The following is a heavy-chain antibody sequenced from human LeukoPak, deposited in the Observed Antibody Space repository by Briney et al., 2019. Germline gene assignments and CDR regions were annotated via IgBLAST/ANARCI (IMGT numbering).Heavy chain of an antibody. CDR2: ISAYNGNT. D-gene: IGHD3-10*01. J-gene: IGHJ4*02. CDR3: ARMYYYASGKSDREKYYFDY. V-gene: IGHV1-18*01. CDR1: RYTFIRYG. Sequence: ASVKVSCKASRYTFIRYGISWVRQAPGQGLEWMGWISAYNGNTNYAQKFQGRVAMTTDTSTSTAYMELRSLRSDDTAVYYCARMYYYASGKSDREKYYFDYWGQGTLVTVSS.